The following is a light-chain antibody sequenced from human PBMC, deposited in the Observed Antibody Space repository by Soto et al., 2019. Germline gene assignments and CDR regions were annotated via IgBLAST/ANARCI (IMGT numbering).Light chain of an antibody. V-gene: IGKV3-15*01. CDR2: GAS. Sequence: EIVMTQSPATLSVSPVERATLSCMASQSVGSNLAWYQQKPGQAPRLLIYGASTRVTCIPARFSGSGSGTEFTLTISRLQSEDFAVYFCQQYDIWWTFGQGTKVDI. J-gene: IGKJ1*01. CDR1: QSVGSN. CDR3: QQYDIWWT.